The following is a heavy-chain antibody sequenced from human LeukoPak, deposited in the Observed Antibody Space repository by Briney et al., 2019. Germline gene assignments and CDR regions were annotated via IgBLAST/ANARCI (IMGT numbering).Heavy chain of an antibody. J-gene: IGHJ4*02. V-gene: IGHV3-30*04. CDR3: ARAATETDYGGNSELDY. Sequence: PGGSLRLSCAASGFTFSSYAMHWVRQAPGKGLEWVAVVSYDGSVKFYADSVKGRFTVSRDSSMHTVYVQMNSLRPEDTALYYCARAATETDYGGNSELDYWGQGTLVTVSS. CDR2: VSYDGSVK. D-gene: IGHD4-23*01. CDR1: GFTFSSYA.